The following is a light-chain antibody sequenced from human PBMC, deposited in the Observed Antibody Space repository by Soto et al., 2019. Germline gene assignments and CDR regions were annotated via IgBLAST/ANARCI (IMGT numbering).Light chain of an antibody. Sequence: EIVLTQSPATLSLSPGERATLSCRASQSVSRYFAWYQQKPGQPPRLLIYDTSNRATGVPARFSGSGSGTDFTLTISSLEPEDFAVYYCQQRSNWPLTFGQATKVEIK. CDR2: DTS. V-gene: IGKV3-11*01. CDR1: QSVSRY. J-gene: IGKJ1*01. CDR3: QQRSNWPLT.